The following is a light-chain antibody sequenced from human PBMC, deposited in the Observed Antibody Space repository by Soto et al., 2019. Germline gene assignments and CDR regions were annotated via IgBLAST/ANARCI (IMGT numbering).Light chain of an antibody. CDR3: SSYSSTSTLV. CDR1: ISDVGGYYY. J-gene: IGLJ1*01. CDR2: EVS. V-gene: IGLV2-14*01. Sequence: QSVLARPASVSGSPGQSITISCTGTISDVGGYYYVSWSQQHPGKAPKLIIYEVSNRPSGVSNRFSGSKYDNTASLTISGLQAEDEADYYCSSYSSTSTLVFGTGTKVTVL.